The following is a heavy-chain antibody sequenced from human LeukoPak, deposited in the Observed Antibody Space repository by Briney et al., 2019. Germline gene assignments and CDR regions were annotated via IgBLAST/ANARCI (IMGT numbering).Heavy chain of an antibody. CDR2: IYTSGST. D-gene: IGHD3-22*01. CDR3: ARATKIRRYYYDSSAYYYCVFDI. V-gene: IGHV4-4*07. Sequence: ASETLSLTCTVSGGSISSYYWSWIRQPAGKGLEWIGRIYTSGSTNYNPSLKSRVTISVDTSKNQFSLKLTSVTAADTAVYYCARATKIRRYYYDSSAYYYCVFDIWGQGTMVTVSS. J-gene: IGHJ3*02. CDR1: GGSISSYY.